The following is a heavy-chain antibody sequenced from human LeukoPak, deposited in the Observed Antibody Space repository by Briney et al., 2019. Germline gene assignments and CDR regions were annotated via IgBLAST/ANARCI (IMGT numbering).Heavy chain of an antibody. J-gene: IGHJ6*02. CDR1: GYTFTSYG. V-gene: IGHV1-18*01. D-gene: IGHD2-2*01. Sequence: ASVKVSCKASGYTFTSYGISWVRQAPGQGLEWMGWISAYNGNTNYAQKFQGRVTMTRDTSISTAYMELSRLRSDDTAVYYCARGDCSSTSCLYYYGMDVWGQGTTVTVSS. CDR2: ISAYNGNT. CDR3: ARGDCSSTSCLYYYGMDV.